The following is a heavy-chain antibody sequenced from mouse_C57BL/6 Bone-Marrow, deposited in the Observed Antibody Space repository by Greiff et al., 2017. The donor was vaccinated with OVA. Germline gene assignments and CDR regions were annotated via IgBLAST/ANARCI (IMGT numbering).Heavy chain of an antibody. D-gene: IGHD1-1*01. CDR2: ISSGGSYT. J-gene: IGHJ4*01. CDR3: ARLLRFGMDY. V-gene: IGHV5-6*02. CDR1: GFTFSSYG. Sequence: DVKLVESGGDLVKPGGSLKLSCAASGFTFSSYGMSWVRQTPDKRLEWVATISSGGSYTYYPDSVKGRFTISRDNAKNTLYLQMSSLKSEDTAMYYCARLLRFGMDYWGQGTSVTVSS.